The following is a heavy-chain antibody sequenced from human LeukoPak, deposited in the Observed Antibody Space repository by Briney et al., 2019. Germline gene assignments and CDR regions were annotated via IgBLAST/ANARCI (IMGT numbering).Heavy chain of an antibody. CDR3: ARDQDGSGSYPQDRFDY. Sequence: GGSLRLSCAASGFTFSSYWMSWVRQAPGKGLEWVANIKQDGSEKYYVDSVKGRFTISRDNAKNSLYLQMNSLRAEDTAVYYCARDQDGSGSYPQDRFDYWGQGTLVTVSS. CDR2: IKQDGSEK. D-gene: IGHD3-10*01. V-gene: IGHV3-7*01. J-gene: IGHJ4*02. CDR1: GFTFSSYW.